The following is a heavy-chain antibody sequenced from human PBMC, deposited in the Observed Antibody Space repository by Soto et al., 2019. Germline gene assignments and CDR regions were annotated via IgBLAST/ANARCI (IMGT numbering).Heavy chain of an antibody. Sequence: GGSLRHSYAASGVAFSRYAMSWGRQAPGKGLEWVSSIRNTGDTTHYADSVKGRFTISRDTSKNTLYLQLNALRADDTAVYFFSKYNPGPDLFAFRGQGSPVTVSS. CDR2: IRNTGDTT. CDR3: SKYNPGPDLFAF. D-gene: IGHD1-20*01. J-gene: IGHJ1*01. V-gene: IGHV3-23*01. CDR1: GVAFSRYA.